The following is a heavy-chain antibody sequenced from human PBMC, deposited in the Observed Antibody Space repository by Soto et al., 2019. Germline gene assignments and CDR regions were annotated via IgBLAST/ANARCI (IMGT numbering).Heavy chain of an antibody. Sequence: PSETLSLTCAVSGGSISSSNWWSWVRQPPGKGLEWIGEIYHSGSTNYNPSLKSRVTISVDKSKNQFSLKLSSVTAADTAVYYCARGFDILTGQYYFDYWGQGTLVTVSS. CDR2: IYHSGST. V-gene: IGHV4-4*02. CDR1: GGSISSSNW. CDR3: ARGFDILTGQYYFDY. D-gene: IGHD3-9*01. J-gene: IGHJ4*02.